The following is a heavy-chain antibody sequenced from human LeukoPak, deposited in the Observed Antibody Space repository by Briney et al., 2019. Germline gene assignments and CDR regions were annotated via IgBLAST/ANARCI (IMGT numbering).Heavy chain of an antibody. CDR3: AREGLRDAFDI. J-gene: IGHJ3*02. CDR2: IYYSGST. Sequence: PSETLSLTCTVSGGSISSYYWSWIRQPPGKGLEWIGYIYYSGSTNYNPSLKSRVTISVDTSKNPFSLKLSSVTAADTAVYYCAREGLRDAFDIWGQGTVVTVSS. V-gene: IGHV4-59*01. CDR1: GGSISSYY.